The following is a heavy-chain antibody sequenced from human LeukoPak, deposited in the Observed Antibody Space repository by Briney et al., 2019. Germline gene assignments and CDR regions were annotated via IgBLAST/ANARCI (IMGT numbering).Heavy chain of an antibody. J-gene: IGHJ2*01. V-gene: IGHV4-4*02. Sequence: SETLSLTCAVSGGSISSSNWWSRVRQPPGKGLEWIGEIYHSGSTNYNPSLKSRVTISVDKSKNQFSLQLNSVTPEDTAVYYCARAGGGPPGRYCSGGSCYQRYWYFDLWGRGTLVTVSS. CDR2: IYHSGST. CDR3: ARAGGGPPGRYCSGGSCYQRYWYFDL. CDR1: GGSISSSNW. D-gene: IGHD2-15*01.